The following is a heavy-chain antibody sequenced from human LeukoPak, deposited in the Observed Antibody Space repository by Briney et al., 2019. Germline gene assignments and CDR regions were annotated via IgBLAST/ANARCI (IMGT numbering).Heavy chain of an antibody. CDR2: INAGNGNT. D-gene: IGHD4-17*01. J-gene: IGHJ5*02. V-gene: IGHV1-3*01. Sequence: ASVKVSCKASGYTFTSYAMHWVRQAPGQRLEWMGWINAGNGNTKYSQKFQGRVTITGDTSASTAYMELSSLRSEDTAVYYCARDLGTVTRLTFPYWFDPWGQGTLVTVSS. CDR1: GYTFTSYA. CDR3: ARDLGTVTRLTFPYWFDP.